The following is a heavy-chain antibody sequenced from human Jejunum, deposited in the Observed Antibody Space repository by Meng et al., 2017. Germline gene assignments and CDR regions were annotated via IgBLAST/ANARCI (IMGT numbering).Heavy chain of an antibody. CDR3: ASPYCGGDCYSGDGYYFDH. D-gene: IGHD2-21*02. J-gene: IGHJ4*02. CDR2: IYYSGSR. Sequence: QLQLQESGPGLGKPSESLSLTCTVSGVAISSGSYCWGWIRRPPGKGLEWMGSIYYSGSRYYNPSLKSRATISVDTSRSQFSLELSSVTAADTAVYYCASPYCGGDCYSGDGYYFDHWGQGALVTVSS. V-gene: IGHV4-39*01. CDR1: GVAISSGSYC.